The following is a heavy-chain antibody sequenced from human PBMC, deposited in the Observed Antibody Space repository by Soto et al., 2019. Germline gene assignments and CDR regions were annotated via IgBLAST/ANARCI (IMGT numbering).Heavy chain of an antibody. V-gene: IGHV1-24*01. J-gene: IGHJ4*02. CDR3: ATGLFPGYSSSWYDY. CDR1: GYTLTELS. Sequence: ASVKVSCKVSGYTLTELSMHWGRQAPGKGLEWMGGFDPEDGETIYAQKFQGRVTMTEDTSTDTAYMELSSLRSEDTAVYYCATGLFPGYSSSWYDYWGQGTLVTVSS. CDR2: FDPEDGET. D-gene: IGHD6-13*01.